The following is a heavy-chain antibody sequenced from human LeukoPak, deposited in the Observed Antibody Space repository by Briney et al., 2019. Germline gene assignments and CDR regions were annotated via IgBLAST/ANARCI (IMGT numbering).Heavy chain of an antibody. CDR1: GFSFISYT. V-gene: IGHV3-21*01. D-gene: IGHD3-10*01. CDR2: ISYSSFYI. J-gene: IGHJ4*02. Sequence: PGRSLRLSCAASGFSFISYTLQWVRQAPGKGLEWVSSISYSSFYIYYSDSVKGRFTISRDNAANSVYLQMNSLRAEDTALYFCARSNPGGGFADARVSNFWSRGTPVTVSS. CDR3: ARSNPGGGFADARVSNF.